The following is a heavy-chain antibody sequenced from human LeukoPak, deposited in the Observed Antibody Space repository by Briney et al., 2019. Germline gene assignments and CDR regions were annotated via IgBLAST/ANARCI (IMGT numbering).Heavy chain of an antibody. D-gene: IGHD2-2*01. J-gene: IGHJ6*03. Sequence: SETLSLTCTVSGGSIRRYYWSWLRQPPGKGLEWIGYIYYSGITNYNPSLQSRVTISVDTSKNQFSLKLSSVTAADTAVYYCARAKQGDCSSTSCYFGYYYYYMDVWGKGTTVTVSS. CDR2: IYYSGIT. CDR1: GGSIRRYY. CDR3: ARAKQGDCSSTSCYFGYYYYYMDV. V-gene: IGHV4-59*01.